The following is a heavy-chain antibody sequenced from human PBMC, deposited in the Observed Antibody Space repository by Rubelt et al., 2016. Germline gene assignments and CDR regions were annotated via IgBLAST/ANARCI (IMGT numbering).Heavy chain of an antibody. CDR1: GFTFSYD. V-gene: IGHV3-23*01. CDR2: TSGRGTYT. J-gene: IGHJ4*02. Sequence: EVQVLESGGGLVQPGGSLGLSCSASGFTFSYDVSWVRQAPGKGLEWVSGTSGRGTYTYYAESGKGRFPISRDTSVYLQVKSPRAEDTAVYYWATDSPITGFDFDYWGQGTLVTVSS. CDR3: ATDSPITGFDFDY. D-gene: IGHD1-20*01.